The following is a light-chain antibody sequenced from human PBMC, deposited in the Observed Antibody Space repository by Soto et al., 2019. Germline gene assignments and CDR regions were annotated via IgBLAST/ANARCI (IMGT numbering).Light chain of an antibody. Sequence: QLVLIQSSSASASLGSSVKLTCTLSSGHSSYIIAWHQQQPGKAPRYLMKLEGSGSYNKGSGVPDRFSGSSSGADRYLTISNLQSEDEADYYCETWDSNTPCVFGTGTKLTVL. V-gene: IGLV4-60*03. CDR2: LEGSGSY. CDR3: ETWDSNTPCV. J-gene: IGLJ1*01. CDR1: SGHSSYI.